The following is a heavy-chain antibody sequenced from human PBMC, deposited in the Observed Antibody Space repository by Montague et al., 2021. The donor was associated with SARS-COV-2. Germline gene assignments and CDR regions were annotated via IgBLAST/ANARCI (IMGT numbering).Heavy chain of an antibody. CDR1: GGSFHIFS. Sequence: SETLSLTCAVYGGSFHIFSWGWIRQSPGKGLEWIGEVDHSGNTKYNPSLTSRVTISVDTSKNQFSLNLTSVTAAATAIYYCARATRAVQITPGFRYWGQGTQVAVSS. D-gene: IGHD5-24*01. CDR2: VDHSGNT. CDR3: ARATRAVQITPGFRY. V-gene: IGHV4-34*01. J-gene: IGHJ4*02.